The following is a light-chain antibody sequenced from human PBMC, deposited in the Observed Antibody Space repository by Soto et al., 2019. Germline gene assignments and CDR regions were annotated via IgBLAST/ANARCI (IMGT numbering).Light chain of an antibody. CDR3: LQSHSTPLT. Sequence: DVQMTQSPSFLSASVGDRVTITCRASQNIKNYLSWYQQRPGKAPRVVIFAATLLQSGVPSTFSGSGSGTEFTLTISSLHPDDFATYYCLQSHSTPLTFGQGTRL. J-gene: IGKJ5*01. CDR2: AAT. CDR1: QNIKNY. V-gene: IGKV1-39*01.